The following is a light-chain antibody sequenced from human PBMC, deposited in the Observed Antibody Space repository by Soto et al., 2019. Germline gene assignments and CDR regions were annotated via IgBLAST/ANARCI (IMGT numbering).Light chain of an antibody. CDR3: GSHPSSNTNVV. CDR2: DVT. V-gene: IGLV2-14*03. Sequence: QSALTQPASVSGSPGQSITISCTGTSSDVGAYNYVSWYQHHPGKAPKLMIYDVTTRPSGVSDRFSGSKSGNTASLTISGLQAEDEEDYYCGSHPSSNTNVVFGGGTKLTVL. J-gene: IGLJ2*01. CDR1: SSDVGAYNY.